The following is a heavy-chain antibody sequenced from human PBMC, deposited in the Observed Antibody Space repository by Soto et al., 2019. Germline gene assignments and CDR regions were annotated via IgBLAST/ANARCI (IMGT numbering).Heavy chain of an antibody. J-gene: IGHJ5*02. Sequence: RRLSCAASGFTFSSYSMNWVRQAPGKGLEWVSYISSSSSTIYYADSVKGRFTISRDNAKNSLYLQMNSLRDEDTAVYYCARVNYDFWSGYSNWFDPWGQGTLVTVSS. CDR2: ISSSSSTI. CDR3: ARVNYDFWSGYSNWFDP. CDR1: GFTFSSYS. V-gene: IGHV3-48*02. D-gene: IGHD3-3*01.